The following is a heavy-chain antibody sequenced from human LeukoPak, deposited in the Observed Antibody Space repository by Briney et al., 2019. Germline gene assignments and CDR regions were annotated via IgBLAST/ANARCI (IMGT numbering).Heavy chain of an antibody. J-gene: IGHJ4*02. V-gene: IGHV4-38-2*02. D-gene: IGHD2-2*02. CDR2: IYHTGNT. CDR1: GYSITSGYY. Sequence: PSETLSLTCSVSGYSITSGYYWGWIRQPPGKGLEWIGSIYHTGNTFYDPSFNSRVTISVDTSKNQFSLSLSSVTAADTAVYYCARYCISPTCYTGGGDYWGQGTLVTVSS. CDR3: ARYCISPTCYTGGGDY.